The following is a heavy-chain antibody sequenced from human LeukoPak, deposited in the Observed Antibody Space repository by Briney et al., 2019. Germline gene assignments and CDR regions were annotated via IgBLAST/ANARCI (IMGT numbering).Heavy chain of an antibody. CDR1: GGSFSGYY. V-gene: IGHV4-34*01. CDR3: ARGRSGSH. J-gene: IGHJ4*02. Sequence: SETLSLTCAVYGGSFSGYYWSWIRQPPGKGLEWIGEINHSGSTNYNPSLKSRVTISVDTSKNQFSLKLSSVIAADTAVYYCARGRSGSHWGQGTLVTVSS. CDR2: INHSGST. D-gene: IGHD6-19*01.